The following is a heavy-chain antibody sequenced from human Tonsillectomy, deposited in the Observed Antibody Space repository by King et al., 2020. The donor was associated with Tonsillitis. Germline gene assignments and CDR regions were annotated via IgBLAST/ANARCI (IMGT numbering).Heavy chain of an antibody. CDR3: TRRGSL. CDR2: IKTKDQGGAI. V-gene: IGHV3-15*01. CDR1: GFTFSDAW. Sequence: QLVQSGGGLVKPGGSLRLSCATSGFTFSDAWMSWVRQPPGKGLEWVGRIKTKDQGGAIDYATAVEGRFSISRDDSKNTLYLQMNNLQPEDTAVYYCTRRGSLGGQGTLVTVSS. J-gene: IGHJ4*02. D-gene: IGHD5-12*01.